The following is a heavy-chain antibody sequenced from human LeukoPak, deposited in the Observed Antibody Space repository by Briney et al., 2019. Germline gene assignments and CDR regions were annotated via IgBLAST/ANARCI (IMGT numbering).Heavy chain of an antibody. D-gene: IGHD5-18*01. V-gene: IGHV3-66*01. J-gene: IGHJ4*02. Sequence: GGSLRLSCADSGFTVSSSYMNWVRQAPGKGLEWVSVVYTGGTTYFADSVKGRFTISRDNSENTLYLHMNSLRAEDTAVYYCARDSGYSYGSFDYWGQGTLVTVSS. CDR3: ARDSGYSYGSFDY. CDR1: GFTVSSSY. CDR2: VYTGGTT.